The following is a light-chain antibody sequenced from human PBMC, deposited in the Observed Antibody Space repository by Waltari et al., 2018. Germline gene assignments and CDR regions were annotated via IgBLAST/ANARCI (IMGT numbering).Light chain of an antibody. CDR2: KAV. V-gene: IGKV1-5*03. Sequence: DIQMTQSPSTLSASIGDRVTITCRASPSISSWLAWYQQQPGKAPNLLIYKAVSLRSGVPSRFSGSGSGTEFTLTISSLQPDDFATYYCQQYNTYSRTFGQGTKVEIK. CDR1: PSISSW. J-gene: IGKJ1*01. CDR3: QQYNTYSRT.